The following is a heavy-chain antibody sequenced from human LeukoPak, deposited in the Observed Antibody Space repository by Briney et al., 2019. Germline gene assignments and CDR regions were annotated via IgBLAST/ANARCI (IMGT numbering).Heavy chain of an antibody. CDR3: AADRYDSSGYYHFDY. CDR1: GYTFTTYY. D-gene: IGHD3-22*01. V-gene: IGHV1-46*01. J-gene: IGHJ4*02. Sequence: ASVKVSCKASGYTFTTYYMQWVRQAPGHGLEWMGIINPSSGSTSYAQKFQGRVTITRDMSTSTAYMELSSLRSEDTAVYYCAADRYDSSGYYHFDYWGQGTLVTVSS. CDR2: INPSSGST.